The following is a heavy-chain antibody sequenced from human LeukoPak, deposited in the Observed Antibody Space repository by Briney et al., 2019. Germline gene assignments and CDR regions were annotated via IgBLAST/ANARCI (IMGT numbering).Heavy chain of an antibody. CDR3: AREVSEGFDF. J-gene: IGHJ4*02. CDR2: FGTRSTSI. Sequence: GGSLRLSCTASGFTFSGYSMNWIRQAPGRGLEWVSSFGTRSTSIYHAGSVKGRFAISRDNAKNSLYLQMNSLRAEDTAVYYCAREVSEGFDFWGQGTLVTVSS. V-gene: IGHV3-21*01. CDR1: GFTFSGYS. D-gene: IGHD3-22*01.